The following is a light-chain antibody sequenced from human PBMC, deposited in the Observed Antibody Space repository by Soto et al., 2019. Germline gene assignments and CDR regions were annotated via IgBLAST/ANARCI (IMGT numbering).Light chain of an antibody. V-gene: IGKV1-9*01. CDR2: AAS. CDR3: QQYTSYPWT. CDR1: QDIAIY. J-gene: IGKJ1*01. Sequence: IQLTHSPSSLSASVVDRVTITCLASQDIAIYLAWYQQKPGEAPKLLIYAASTLYGGVPSRISGSGSGTEFTLTISSLQPDDFATYYCQQYTSYPWTFGQGTKVDIK.